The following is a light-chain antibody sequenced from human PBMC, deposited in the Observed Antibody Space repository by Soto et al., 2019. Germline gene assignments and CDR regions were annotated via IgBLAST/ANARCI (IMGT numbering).Light chain of an antibody. V-gene: IGKV1-17*01. J-gene: IGKJ1*01. CDR1: QGIRNA. CDR3: LQHNRYPWT. Sequence: DIQMTQSPSSLSASVGDRVTITCRASQGIRNALGWYQQKPGKAPKRLIYGASGMQSGVPSRFSGSGSGTEFTLTISSLQPEDYATYYCLQHNRYPWTFGQGTKVEIK. CDR2: GAS.